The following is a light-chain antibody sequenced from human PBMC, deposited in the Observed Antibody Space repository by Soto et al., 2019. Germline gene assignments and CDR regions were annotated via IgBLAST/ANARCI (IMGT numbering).Light chain of an antibody. CDR2: EVT. CDR3: SSYAGFNNFV. V-gene: IGLV2-8*01. J-gene: IGLJ1*01. Sequence: QSALTQPPSTSWSPGQSVTISCTGTSSDVGAYNYVSWYQQHPGKAPKLMIYEVTNRPSGVPDRFSASKSGNTASLTVSGLQAEDEADYFCSSYAGFNNFVFGTGTKVTVL. CDR1: SSDVGAYNY.